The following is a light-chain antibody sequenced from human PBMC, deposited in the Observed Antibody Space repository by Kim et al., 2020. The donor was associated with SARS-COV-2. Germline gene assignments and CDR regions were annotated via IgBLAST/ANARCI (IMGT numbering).Light chain of an antibody. CDR3: AAWDDSLSGPV. CDR2: RNN. J-gene: IGLJ2*01. V-gene: IGLV1-47*01. Sequence: PGQRVTISCSGSRSNIGSNYVYWYQKHPGTAPKLLIYRNNQRPSGVPDRCSGSKSGTSASLAISGLRSGDEADYYCAAWDDSLSGPVFGGGTQLTVL. CDR1: RSNIGSNY.